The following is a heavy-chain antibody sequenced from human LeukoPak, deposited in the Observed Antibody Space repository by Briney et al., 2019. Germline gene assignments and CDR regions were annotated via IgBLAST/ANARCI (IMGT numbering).Heavy chain of an antibody. Sequence: GGSLRLSCAASGFTFSSYGMHWARQAPGKGLEWVAVIWYDGSNKYYADSVKGRFTISRDNSKNTLYLQMNSLRAEDTAVYYCARGSFDWLLYDLDYWGQGTLVTVSS. D-gene: IGHD3-9*01. CDR3: ARGSFDWLLYDLDY. CDR1: GFTFSSYG. CDR2: IWYDGSNK. V-gene: IGHV3-33*01. J-gene: IGHJ4*02.